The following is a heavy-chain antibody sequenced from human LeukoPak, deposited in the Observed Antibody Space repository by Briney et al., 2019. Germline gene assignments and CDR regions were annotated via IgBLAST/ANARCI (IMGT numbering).Heavy chain of an antibody. J-gene: IGHJ6*03. Sequence: GASVKVSCKASGGTFSSYAISWVRQAPGQGLEWMGGIIPIFGTANRAQKFQGRVTITTDESTSTAYMELSSLRSEDTAVYYCARDGQLPRTGPNYYYYMDVWGKGTTVTVSS. D-gene: IGHD6-6*01. V-gene: IGHV1-69*05. CDR2: IIPIFGTA. CDR1: GGTFSSYA. CDR3: ARDGQLPRTGPNYYYYMDV.